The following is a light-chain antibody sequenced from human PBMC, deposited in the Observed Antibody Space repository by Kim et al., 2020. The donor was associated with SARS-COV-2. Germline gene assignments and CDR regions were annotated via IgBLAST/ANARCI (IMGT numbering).Light chain of an antibody. J-gene: IGLJ2*01. Sequence: SSELTQDPAVSVALGQTVRITCQGDSLRSYYASWYLQKPGQAPVLVIYGKNNRPSGIPDRFSGSSSGNTAFLTITGAQAEDEADYYCNSRDSSANHVVFGGGTQLTVL. CDR3: NSRDSSANHVV. CDR2: GKN. CDR1: SLRSYY. V-gene: IGLV3-19*01.